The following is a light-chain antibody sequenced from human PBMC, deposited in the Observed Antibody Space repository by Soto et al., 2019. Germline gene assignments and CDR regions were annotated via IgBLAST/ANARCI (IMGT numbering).Light chain of an antibody. J-gene: IGLJ2*01. CDR1: SSDVGGYNY. V-gene: IGLV2-11*01. CDR2: DVS. CDR3: CSYAGSYTFNVV. Sequence: QSALTQPRSVSGSPGQSVTISCTGTSSDVGGYNYVSWYQQHPGKAPKLMIYDVSKRPSGVPDRFSGSKSGNTASLTISGLQAEDEADYYCCSYAGSYTFNVVFGGGTKLPS.